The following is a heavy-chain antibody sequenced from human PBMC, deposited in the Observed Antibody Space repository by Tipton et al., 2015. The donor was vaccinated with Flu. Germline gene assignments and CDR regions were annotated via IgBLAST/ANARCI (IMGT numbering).Heavy chain of an antibody. CDR1: GGSISSYY. CDR2: INHSGST. CDR3: ARGRGLVLRFCSPMVRVSNYFDY. V-gene: IGHV4-34*01. J-gene: IGHJ4*02. D-gene: IGHD3-3*01. Sequence: TLSLTCTVSGGSISSYYWSWIRQPPGKGLEWIGEINHSGSTNYNPSLKSRVTISVDTSKNQFSLKLSSVTAADTAVYYCARGRGLVLRFCSPMVRVSNYFDYWGQGPLVTVSS.